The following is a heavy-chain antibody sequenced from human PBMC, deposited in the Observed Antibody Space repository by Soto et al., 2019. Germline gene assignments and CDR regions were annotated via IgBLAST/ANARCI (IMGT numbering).Heavy chain of an antibody. Sequence: EVQLLDSGGGLVQPCVALRLSCAASGFTFSSSAMSWVRQAPGKGLEWVSAVSGSGGTTYYADSVRGRFTISRDNSKNTLYLQMNSLRAEDTAIYFCARCTVDTIVTSGWCHYLDPWGQGTLVTVSS. CDR1: GFTFSSSA. J-gene: IGHJ5*02. CDR2: VSGSGGTT. V-gene: IGHV3-23*01. D-gene: IGHD6-19*01. CDR3: ARCTVDTIVTSGWCHYLDP.